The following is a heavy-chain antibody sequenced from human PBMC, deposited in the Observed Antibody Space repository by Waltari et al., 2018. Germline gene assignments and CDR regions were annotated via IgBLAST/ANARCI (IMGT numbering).Heavy chain of an antibody. D-gene: IGHD4-17*01. J-gene: IGHJ4*02. CDR2: IIPMLGTA. CDR1: GGTFSSYA. Sequence: QVQLVQAGAEVKKPRSSVKVSCKASGGTFSSYAISWVRQAPGQGLEWMGGIIPMLGTANSAQKFQGRVTSTADESTSTAYMELSSLRSEDTAVYYCASEDYALDYWGQGTLVTVSS. V-gene: IGHV1-69*01. CDR3: ASEDYALDY.